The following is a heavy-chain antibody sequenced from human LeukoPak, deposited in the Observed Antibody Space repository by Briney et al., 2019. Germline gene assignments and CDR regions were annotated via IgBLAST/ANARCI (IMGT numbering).Heavy chain of an antibody. V-gene: IGHV4-59*01. CDR3: ARVRDSSGYYLEGMDV. CDR2: IYYSGTT. D-gene: IGHD3-22*01. Sequence: SETLSLTCSVSGGSISPYYWSWIRQPPGKGLEWIGYIYYSGTTNYNPSLQSRVTISVDTSKNQFSVKLRSVTAADTAVYYCARVRDSSGYYLEGMDVWGQGTTVTVSS. J-gene: IGHJ6*02. CDR1: GGSISPYY.